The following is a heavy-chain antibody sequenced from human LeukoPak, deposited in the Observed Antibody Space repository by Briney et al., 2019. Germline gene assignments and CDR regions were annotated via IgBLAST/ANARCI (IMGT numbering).Heavy chain of an antibody. CDR3: ARDERYFDWLFNLKDAFDI. J-gene: IGHJ3*02. CDR1: GYTFTSYG. D-gene: IGHD3-9*01. V-gene: IGHV1-18*01. CDR2: ISAYNGNT. Sequence: ASVKVSCKASGYTFTSYGISWVRQAPGQGLEWMGWISAYNGNTNYAQKLQGRVTMTTDTSTSTAYMELRSLRSDDTAVYYCARDERYFDWLFNLKDAFDIWGQGTMVTVSS.